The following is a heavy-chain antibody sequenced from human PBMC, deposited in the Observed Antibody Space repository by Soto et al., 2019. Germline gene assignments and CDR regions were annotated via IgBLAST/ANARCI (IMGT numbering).Heavy chain of an antibody. Sequence: QVQLVESGGGVVQPGRSLRLSCAASGFTFSSYGMHWVRQAPGNGLEWVAVIWYDGSNKYYADSFNGRFTISRDNSKNTMYLQMNSLRAEDTAVYYCARGRDYYYGMDVWGQGTTVTVSS. V-gene: IGHV3-33*01. J-gene: IGHJ6*02. CDR1: GFTFSSYG. CDR3: ARGRDYYYGMDV. CDR2: IWYDGSNK.